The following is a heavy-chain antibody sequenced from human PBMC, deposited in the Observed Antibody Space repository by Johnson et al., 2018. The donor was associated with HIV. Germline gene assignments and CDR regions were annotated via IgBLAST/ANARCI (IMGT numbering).Heavy chain of an antibody. J-gene: IGHJ3*02. CDR2: ISYDGNNK. CDR3: ARDHGQLWLLPAFDI. V-gene: IGHV3-30*03. D-gene: IGHD5-18*01. CDR1: GFTFDDYV. Sequence: QVQLVESGGGLVQPGGSLRLSCAASGFTFDDYVMHWVRQAPGKGLEWVAVISYDGNNKYYADSVKGRFTISRDNSKNTLYLQMNSLRVEDTAVYYCARDHGQLWLLPAFDIWGQGTMVTVSS.